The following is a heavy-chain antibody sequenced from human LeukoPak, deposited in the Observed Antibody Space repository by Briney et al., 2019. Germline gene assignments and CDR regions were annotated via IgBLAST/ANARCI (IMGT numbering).Heavy chain of an antibody. CDR3: AREAPRDLMVYAISGGGVDY. CDR2: IYHSGST. Sequence: SETLSLTCTVSGYSISSGYYWGWIRQPPGKGLEWIGSIYHSGSTYYNPSLKSRVTISVDTSKNQFSLKLSSVTAADTAVYYCAREAPRDLMVYAISGGGVDYWGQGTLVTVSS. V-gene: IGHV4-38-2*02. CDR1: GYSISSGYY. D-gene: IGHD2-8*01. J-gene: IGHJ4*02.